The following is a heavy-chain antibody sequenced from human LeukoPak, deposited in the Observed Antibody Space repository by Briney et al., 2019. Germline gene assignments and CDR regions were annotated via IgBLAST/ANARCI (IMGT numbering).Heavy chain of an antibody. CDR1: GGSVSSYY. V-gene: IGHV4-59*04. Sequence: PSETLSLTCSVSGGSVSSYYWSWIRQPPGKGLEWIGSIYHSGSTYYNPSLKSRVTISVDTSKNQFSLKLSSVTAADTAVYYCAKDGYYDSSGLGDWGQGTLVTVSS. D-gene: IGHD3-22*01. CDR2: IYHSGST. CDR3: AKDGYYDSSGLGD. J-gene: IGHJ4*02.